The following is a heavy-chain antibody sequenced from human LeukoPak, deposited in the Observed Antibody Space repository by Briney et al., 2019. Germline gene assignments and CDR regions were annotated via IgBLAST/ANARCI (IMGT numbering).Heavy chain of an antibody. V-gene: IGHV3-7*04. Sequence: PGGSLRLSCAAPGFTFSSYAMHWVRQAPGKGLEWVANIKQDGSKKSYVDSVKGRFTISRDNAKNSLYLQMNSLRAEDTAIYYCTRVGYIDEGIDYWGQGTLVTVSS. D-gene: IGHD5-24*01. J-gene: IGHJ4*02. CDR3: TRVGYIDEGIDY. CDR1: GFTFSSYA. CDR2: IKQDGSKK.